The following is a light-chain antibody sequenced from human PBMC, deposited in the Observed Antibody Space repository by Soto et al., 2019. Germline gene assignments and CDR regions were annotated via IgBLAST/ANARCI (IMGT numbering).Light chain of an antibody. CDR2: DTT. CDR3: LLSYNGPYV. Sequence: QAVVTQEPSLTLSPGGTVTLTCVSSTGAVTNGHYPYLFQQKPGQAPRTLIYDTTNRHSWTPARFSGSLLGGKAALTLSGAQPEDEAEYYCLLSYNGPYVFGTGTKVTVL. V-gene: IGLV7-46*01. J-gene: IGLJ1*01. CDR1: TGAVTNGHY.